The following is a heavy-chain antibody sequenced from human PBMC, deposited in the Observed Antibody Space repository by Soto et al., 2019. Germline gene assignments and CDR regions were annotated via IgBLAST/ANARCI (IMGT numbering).Heavy chain of an antibody. CDR3: ARDPITVDDAFDN. CDR2: IIPIFGTA. D-gene: IGHD4-4*01. Sequence: QVQLVQSGAEVKKPGSSVKVSGKASGGTFSSYAISWVRQAPGPGLEWMGGIIPIFGTANYAQKFQGRVTITADESTSTAYRKLSSLRSEDTAVYYGARDPITVDDAFDNWGQGTMVTVSS. J-gene: IGHJ3*02. V-gene: IGHV1-69*01. CDR1: GGTFSSYA.